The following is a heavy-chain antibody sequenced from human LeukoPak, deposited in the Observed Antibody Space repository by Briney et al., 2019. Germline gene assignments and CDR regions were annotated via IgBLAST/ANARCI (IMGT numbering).Heavy chain of an antibody. CDR2: IYYSGST. J-gene: IGHJ4*02. CDR1: GVSISSYY. D-gene: IGHD3-22*01. CDR3: ARDYYDSSGYLGPADY. V-gene: IGHV4-59*01. Sequence: SETLSLTCTVSGVSISSYYWSWIRQPPGMGLEWIGYIYYSGSTNYNPSLKSRVTISVDTSKNQFSLKLSSVTAADTAVYYCARDYYDSSGYLGPADYWGQGTLVTVSS.